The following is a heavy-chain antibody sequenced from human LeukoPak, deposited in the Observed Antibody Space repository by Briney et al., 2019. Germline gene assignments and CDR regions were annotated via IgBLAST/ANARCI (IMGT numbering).Heavy chain of an antibody. CDR1: GYTFTGYY. Sequence: ASVKVSCKASGYTFTGYYMHWVRQAPGQGLEWMGWINPNSGGTNYAQKFQGRVTMTRDTSISTAYMELSRLRSDDTAVYYCASTVEAEGYCSGGSCYPFDYWGQGTLVTVSS. CDR2: INPNSGGT. D-gene: IGHD2-15*01. CDR3: ASTVEAEGYCSGGSCYPFDY. J-gene: IGHJ4*02. V-gene: IGHV1-2*02.